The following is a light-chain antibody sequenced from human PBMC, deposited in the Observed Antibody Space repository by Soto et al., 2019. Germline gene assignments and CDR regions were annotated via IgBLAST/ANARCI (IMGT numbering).Light chain of an antibody. CDR3: VQRSTWPWT. Sequence: DIVLTQSPDTLSLSPGERATLSCRASQSVSSYLAWYQQKPGQALRLLIYDTFKRATGIPARFSGSGSGTDFTLTISSLEPEDFAVYYCVQRSTWPWTVGQGSKVEIK. J-gene: IGKJ1*01. CDR1: QSVSSY. CDR2: DTF. V-gene: IGKV3-11*01.